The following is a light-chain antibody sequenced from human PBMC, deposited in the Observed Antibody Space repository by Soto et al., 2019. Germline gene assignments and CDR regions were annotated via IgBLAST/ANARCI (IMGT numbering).Light chain of an antibody. Sequence: VLTQSPATLSLSPGGRATLSCRASQSISSYLAWYQQKPGQAPRLLIYDASNRATGSPARFSGSGSGTDFTLTISSLEPEDFAVYYCQQRSNWPITFGQGTRLEIK. CDR3: QQRSNWPIT. J-gene: IGKJ5*01. CDR1: QSISSY. V-gene: IGKV3-11*01. CDR2: DAS.